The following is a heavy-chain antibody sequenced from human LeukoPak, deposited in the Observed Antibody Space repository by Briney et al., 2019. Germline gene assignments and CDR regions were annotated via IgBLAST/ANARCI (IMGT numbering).Heavy chain of an antibody. J-gene: IGHJ4*02. Sequence: PGGSLRLSCAASGFTFSNYGMNWVRQAPGKGLEWVSSISSRSDYIYYADSVKGRLTISRDNAKNSLYLQMNSLTAEDTAVYYCARRNPYGSGSYDYWGQGTLVTVSS. CDR3: ARRNPYGSGSYDY. CDR2: ISSRSDYI. CDR1: GFTFSNYG. V-gene: IGHV3-21*01. D-gene: IGHD3-10*01.